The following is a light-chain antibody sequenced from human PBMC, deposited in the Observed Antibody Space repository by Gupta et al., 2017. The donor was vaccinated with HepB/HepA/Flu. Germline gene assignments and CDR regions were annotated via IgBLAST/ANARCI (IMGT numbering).Light chain of an antibody. Sequence: SSELTPPASLSVAPGRTASLTCPGDNLGNNYVSCYQQKPVPAPILVIYQDTRRAAEIRERFSGSNSGSTGTLTISGTQAMDEADYYCQAWDSDTAVFGGGTKLTVL. V-gene: IGLV3-1*01. CDR3: QAWDSDTAV. J-gene: IGLJ2*01. CDR2: QDT. CDR1: NLGNNY.